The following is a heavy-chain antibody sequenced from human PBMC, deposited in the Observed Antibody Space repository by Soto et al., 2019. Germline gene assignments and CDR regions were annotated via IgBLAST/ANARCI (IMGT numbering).Heavy chain of an antibody. CDR3: ARDNARGLDSYGYDWYFDL. Sequence: SETLSLTCTVSGGSISSGGYYWSWIRQHPGKGLEWIGYIYYSGSTYYNPSLKSRVTISVDTSKNQFSLKLSSVTAADTAVYSCARDNARGLDSYGYDWYFDLWGRGTLVTVSS. CDR2: IYYSGST. V-gene: IGHV4-31*03. CDR1: GGSISSGGYY. D-gene: IGHD5-18*01. J-gene: IGHJ2*01.